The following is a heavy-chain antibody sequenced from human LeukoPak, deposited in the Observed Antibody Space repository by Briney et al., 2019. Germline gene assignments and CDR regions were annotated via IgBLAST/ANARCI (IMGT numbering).Heavy chain of an antibody. CDR3: ARPRIVGATGAFDI. CDR1: EYSFTNYW. D-gene: IGHD1-26*01. Sequence: GESLKISCKGSEYSFTNYWIGWVRQMPGKGLEWMGIIYPGDSDTRYSPSFQGQVTMSADKSISTAYLQWSSLKASDTAMYYCARPRIVGATGAFDIWGQGTMVTVSS. V-gene: IGHV5-51*01. CDR2: IYPGDSDT. J-gene: IGHJ3*02.